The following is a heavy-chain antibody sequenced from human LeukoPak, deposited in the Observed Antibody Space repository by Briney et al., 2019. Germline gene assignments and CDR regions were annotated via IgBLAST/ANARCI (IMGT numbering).Heavy chain of an antibody. Sequence: SETLSLTCTVSGGSISSYYWSWIRQPPGKGLEWIGYIYYSGSTNYNPSLKSRVTISVDTSKNQFSLKLSSVTAADTAVYYCARHIFHITMIPGAFDIWGQGTMVTVSS. CDR2: IYYSGST. D-gene: IGHD3-22*01. CDR1: GGSISSYY. J-gene: IGHJ3*02. CDR3: ARHIFHITMIPGAFDI. V-gene: IGHV4-59*08.